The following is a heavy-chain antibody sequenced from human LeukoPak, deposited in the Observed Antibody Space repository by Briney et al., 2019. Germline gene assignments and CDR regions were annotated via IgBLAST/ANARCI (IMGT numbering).Heavy chain of an antibody. D-gene: IGHD2-21*01. CDR2: INSDGSST. CDR1: GFTFSSYW. CDR3: ARTSYSHSPFDI. J-gene: IGHJ3*02. V-gene: IGHV3-74*01. Sequence: PGGSLRLSCAASGFTFSSYWMHWVRQAPGKGLVWVSRINSDGSSTSYADSVKGRFTISRDNAKNTLYLQMNSLRAEDTAVYYCARTSYSHSPFDIWGQGTMVTVSS.